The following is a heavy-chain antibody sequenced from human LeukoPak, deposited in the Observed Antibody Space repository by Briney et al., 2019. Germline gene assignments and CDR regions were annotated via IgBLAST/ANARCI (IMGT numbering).Heavy chain of an antibody. CDR1: GGSISSGGYY. CDR2: IYYSGST. CDR3: ARGVDLWSGEFYYFDY. Sequence: SQTLSLTCTVSGGSISSGGYYWSWIRQHPGKGLEWIGYIYYSGSTYYNPSLKSRVTISVDTSKNQFSLKLSSVTAADTAVYYCARGVDLWSGEFYYFDYWGQGTLVTVSS. J-gene: IGHJ4*02. V-gene: IGHV4-31*03. D-gene: IGHD3-10*01.